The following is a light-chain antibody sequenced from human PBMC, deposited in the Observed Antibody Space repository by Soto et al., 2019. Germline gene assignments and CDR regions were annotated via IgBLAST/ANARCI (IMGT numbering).Light chain of an antibody. J-gene: IGKJ5*01. CDR1: QSVGSN. V-gene: IGKV3-15*01. CDR2: AAS. Sequence: EMVMTQSPATLSVSPGERATLSCRASQSVGSNLAWYQQRPGQAPRLLIYAASTRATGIPARFSGSGSGTEFTLTISSLQSEDFAVYYCQQYNNWPPVTFGQGTRLEIK. CDR3: QQYNNWPPVT.